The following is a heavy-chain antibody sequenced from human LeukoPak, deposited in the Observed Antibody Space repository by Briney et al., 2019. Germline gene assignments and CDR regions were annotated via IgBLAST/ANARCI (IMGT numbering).Heavy chain of an antibody. J-gene: IGHJ4*02. CDR2: IGSSTYI. D-gene: IGHD6-13*01. V-gene: IGHV3-21*01. CDR1: GFTFSSYS. Sequence: PGGSLRLSCAASGFTFSSYSINWVRQAPGKGLEWVSSIGSSTYIHYADSVKGRFTISRDNAKNSLYLLMNSLRAEDTAVYYCARLYASSWYYFDYWGQGALVPVSS. CDR3: ARLYASSWYYFDY.